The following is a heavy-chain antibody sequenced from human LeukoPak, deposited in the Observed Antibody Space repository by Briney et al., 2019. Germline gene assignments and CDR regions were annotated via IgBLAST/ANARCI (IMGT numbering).Heavy chain of an antibody. D-gene: IGHD2-15*01. CDR3: ARGLYRYSDPNDWFDP. CDR2: ITGSGGST. CDR1: GFTFSNYA. J-gene: IGHJ5*02. Sequence: PGGSLRLSCAASGFTFSNYAMTWVRQAPGKGLEWVSAITGSGGSTFYADSVKGRFTISRDSSKNTLYLQMNSLRSEDTALYYCARGLYRYSDPNDWFDPWGQGTLVTVSS. V-gene: IGHV3-23*01.